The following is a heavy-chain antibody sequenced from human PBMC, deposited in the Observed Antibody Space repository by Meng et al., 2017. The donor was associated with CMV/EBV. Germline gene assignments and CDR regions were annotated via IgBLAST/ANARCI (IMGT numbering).Heavy chain of an antibody. J-gene: IGHJ4*02. V-gene: IGHV4-61*01. CDR1: GGSVSSGSYY. CDR3: ARVEPGMATMQYYFDY. D-gene: IGHD5-24*01. CDR2: IYYSGST. Sequence: GSLSLTCTVSGGSVSSGSYYWSWIRQPPGKGLEWIGYIYYSGSTNYNPSLKSRVTISVDTSKNQFSLKLSSVTAADTAVYYCARVEPGMATMQYYFDYWGQGTLVTVSS.